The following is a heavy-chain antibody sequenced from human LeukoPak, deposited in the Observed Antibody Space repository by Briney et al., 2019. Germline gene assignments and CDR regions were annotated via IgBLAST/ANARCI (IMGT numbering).Heavy chain of an antibody. J-gene: IGHJ4*02. CDR1: GFTFSSYG. D-gene: IGHD4-17*01. V-gene: IGHV3-30*18. CDR2: ISYDGSNK. CDR3: AKMGTVTTNY. Sequence: GGSLRLSCAASGFTFSSYGMHWVRQAPGKGLEWVAVISYDGSNKYYADSVKGRFTISRDNPKNTLYLQMNSLRAEDTAVYYCAKMGTVTTNYWGQGTLVTVSS.